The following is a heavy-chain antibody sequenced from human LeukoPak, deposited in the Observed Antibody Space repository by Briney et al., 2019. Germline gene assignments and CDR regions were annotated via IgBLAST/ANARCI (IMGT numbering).Heavy chain of an antibody. CDR1: GFIFSSYT. CDR2: VQQEGSEK. J-gene: IGHJ4*02. CDR3: ATTLNVATAGYF. D-gene: IGHD5-12*01. Sequence: GGSLRLSCAASGFIFSSYTMNWVRQAPGKGLEWVANVQQEGSEKYYLDSVKGRFTISRDNAKNSVYLQMNRLRAEDTAVYYCATTLNVATAGYFWGQGTLVIVSS. V-gene: IGHV3-7*01.